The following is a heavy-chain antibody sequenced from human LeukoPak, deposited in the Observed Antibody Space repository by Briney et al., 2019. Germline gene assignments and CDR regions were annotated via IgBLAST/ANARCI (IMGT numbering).Heavy chain of an antibody. CDR3: ARGGCSSTSCYYYYYYMDV. CDR1: GFTFSSYW. V-gene: IGHV3-7*01. J-gene: IGHJ6*03. D-gene: IGHD2-2*01. Sequence: PGGSLRLSCAASGFTFSSYWMSWVRQAPGKGLEWVANIKQDGSEKYYVDSVKGRFTISRDNAKNSLYLQMNSLRAEDTAVYYCARGGCSSTSCYYYYYYMDVWGKGTTVTVSS. CDR2: IKQDGSEK.